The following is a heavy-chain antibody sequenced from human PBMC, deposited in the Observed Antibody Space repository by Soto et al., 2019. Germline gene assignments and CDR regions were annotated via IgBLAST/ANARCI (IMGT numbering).Heavy chain of an antibody. J-gene: IGHJ5*02. D-gene: IGHD3-10*01. V-gene: IGHV4-59*13. Sequence: SETLSLTCTISGGSFSTNYWSWIRQAPGKGLEWIGYTYHTGSTKYNPSLKNRATISVDTSKNQFSLTLNSAAAEDTAVYYCATDSAGRGPFDPWGQGILVTVSS. CDR2: TYHTGST. CDR1: GGSFSTNY. CDR3: ATDSAGRGPFDP.